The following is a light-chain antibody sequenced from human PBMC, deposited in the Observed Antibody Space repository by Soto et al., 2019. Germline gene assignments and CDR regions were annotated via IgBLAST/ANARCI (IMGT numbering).Light chain of an antibody. CDR3: QQLFTYPLT. V-gene: IGKV1-9*01. Sequence: IQLTQSPSSLSASVGDRVTITCRASQGISNYLAWYQQKSGKAPKLLIFGASTLDTRVPSRFSGSGSGTDFTLTISSLRPEDFATYYCQQLFTYPLTFGGGTKVDIK. CDR2: GAS. J-gene: IGKJ4*01. CDR1: QGISNY.